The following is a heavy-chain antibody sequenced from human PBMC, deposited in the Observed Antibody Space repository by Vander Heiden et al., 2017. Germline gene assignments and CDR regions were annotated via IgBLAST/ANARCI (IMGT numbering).Heavy chain of an antibody. V-gene: IGHV3-15*01. D-gene: IGHD4-17*01. CDR1: GFTPRNAG. Sequence: EVQLVESGGGLVEPGGSLRLSCAASGFTPRNAGMGWVRQAPGKGLEWVGRIKSRTDGGTTDYAAPVKGRFTISRDDSKNTLYLKMNSLKTEDTAVYYCTTDHYGDYDRGKYYFDYWGQGTLVTVSS. CDR3: TTDHYGDYDRGKYYFDY. CDR2: IKSRTDGGTT. J-gene: IGHJ4*02.